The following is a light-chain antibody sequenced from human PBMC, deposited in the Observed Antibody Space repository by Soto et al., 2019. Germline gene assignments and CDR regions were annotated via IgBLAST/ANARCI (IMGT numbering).Light chain of an antibody. V-gene: IGKV2D-29*02. CDR1: DGLLHITGDTF. CDR3: MQSTQLPPT. Sequence: DLVMTQTPLCLSDAPGQLASVTCIDIDGLLHITGDTFLFWYLQKPGQSPQLLIYEVPTRVSGVPDRFSASGSGTDFTLEISRVETDDVGIYYCMQSTQLPPTFGQGTRLEIK. CDR2: EVP. J-gene: IGKJ5*01.